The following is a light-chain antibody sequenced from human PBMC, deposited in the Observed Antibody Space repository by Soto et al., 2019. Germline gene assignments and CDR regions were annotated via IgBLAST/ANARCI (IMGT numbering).Light chain of an antibody. V-gene: IGKV1-5*01. CDR3: QQYESYSWT. CDR2: DAF. Sequence: DIQMNKSPSTLSASVGDRVTITCRASQSISTWLAWYQQKPGKAPKLLIYDAFSLESGVPSRFSGSGSGTESTLTISSLQPDDSATYYCQQYESYSWTFGQGTKVDNK. J-gene: IGKJ1*01. CDR1: QSISTW.